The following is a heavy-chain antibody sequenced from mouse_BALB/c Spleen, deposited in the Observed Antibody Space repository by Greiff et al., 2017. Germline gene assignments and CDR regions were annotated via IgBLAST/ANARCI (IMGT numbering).Heavy chain of an antibody. CDR2: ISCYNGAT. V-gene: IGHV1S34*01. D-gene: IGHD1-1*01. CDR1: GYSFTGYY. J-gene: IGHJ2*01. Sequence: LVKTGASVKISCKASGYSFTGYYMHWVKQSHGKSLEWIGYISCYNGATSYNQKFKGKATLTADKSSSTAYMQLSSLTSDDSAVYFCARGATVVGDYWGQGTTLTVSS. CDR3: ARGATVVGDY.